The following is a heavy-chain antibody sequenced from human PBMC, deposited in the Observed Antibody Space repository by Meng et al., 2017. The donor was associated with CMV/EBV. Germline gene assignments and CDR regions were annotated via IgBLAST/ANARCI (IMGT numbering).Heavy chain of an antibody. V-gene: IGHV2-5*02. CDR1: GFSFRTSVVV. Sequence: QIHVKEARPPLLQPRANLTQPCTFAGFSFRTSVVVVGWIRQPPGKALEWLALIYGDDDKHYRPSMKSRLTITKDTDNNQVLHTITIIDAEDTATYYCAPLYVVTNWFDHWGQGTLVTVSS. CDR2: IYGDDDK. J-gene: IGHJ5*02. D-gene: IGHD2-2*01. CDR3: APLYVVTNWFDH.